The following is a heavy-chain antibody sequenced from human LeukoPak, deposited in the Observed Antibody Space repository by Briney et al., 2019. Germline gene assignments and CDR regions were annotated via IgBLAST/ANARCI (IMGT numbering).Heavy chain of an antibody. Sequence: PGGSLRLSCAASGFTFSRFAMHWVRQAPGKGLEWVAVISYDGSNKYYADSVKGRFTISRDNSKDTLYLQMNSLRAEDTAVYYCARPPTHSSGWTPGYWGQGTLVTVSS. CDR1: GFTFSRFA. D-gene: IGHD6-19*01. CDR2: ISYDGSNK. V-gene: IGHV3-30*04. CDR3: ARPPTHSSGWTPGY. J-gene: IGHJ4*02.